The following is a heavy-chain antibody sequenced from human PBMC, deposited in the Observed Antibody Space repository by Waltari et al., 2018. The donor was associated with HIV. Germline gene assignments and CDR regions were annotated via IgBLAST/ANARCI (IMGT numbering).Heavy chain of an antibody. CDR2: ISNDGSRK. V-gene: IGHV3-30-3*01. CDR3: ASPFYSDSTTYYYGLDY. Sequence: QVQLVESGGGVVQPGRSRRLSCAASGFTFSSFGMHWVRQAPGKGLEWVAVISNDGSRKYYADSVKGRFTISRDNSKNTLYLHMNSLRAEDTAVYYCASPFYSDSTTYYYGLDYWGQGTLVTVSS. J-gene: IGHJ4*02. D-gene: IGHD3-22*01. CDR1: GFTFSSFG.